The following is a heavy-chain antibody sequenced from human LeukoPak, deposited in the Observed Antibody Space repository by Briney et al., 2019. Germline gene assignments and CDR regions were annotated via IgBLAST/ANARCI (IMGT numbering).Heavy chain of an antibody. CDR2: MKEDGSEK. V-gene: IGHV3-7*01. Sequence: GGSLRLSCAASGFTFSHYWMSWVRQAPGKGLEWVANMKEDGSEKYYVDSLKGRFTISRDNAKNSVYLQMNSLRDEDTAVYYCARGGVAVSRDYWGQGTLVTVSS. J-gene: IGHJ4*02. D-gene: IGHD2-15*01. CDR1: GFTFSHYW. CDR3: ARGGVAVSRDY.